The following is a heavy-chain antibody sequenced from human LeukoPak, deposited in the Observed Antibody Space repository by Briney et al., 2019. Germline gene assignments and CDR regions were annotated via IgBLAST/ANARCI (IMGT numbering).Heavy chain of an antibody. CDR2: IHSGGST. Sequence: GGSLRLSGAASGFTVSSYFMSWVRPAPGKGLVWFSVIHSGGSTLYADNVKGRFTISRHNSKNTLYLQVNSLRAEDTAVYFCARGGSSGNDYSSFDIWGQGTMVTVSS. J-gene: IGHJ3*02. D-gene: IGHD5-12*01. CDR1: GFTVSSYF. CDR3: ARGGSSGNDYSSFDI. V-gene: IGHV3-53*04.